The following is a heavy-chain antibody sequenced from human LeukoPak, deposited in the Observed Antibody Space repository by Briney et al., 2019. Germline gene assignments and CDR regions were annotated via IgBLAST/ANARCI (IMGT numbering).Heavy chain of an antibody. V-gene: IGHV4-4*07. Sequence: SETLSLSCTVSGDSLRGYYWSWIRQPAGRGLEWIGRIYHNGGTNDNPSLKSRVTISADTSRNQFSLKMTSLTAADTAVYYCARDSCSSNACSFDFWGQGILVTVSS. CDR3: ARDSCSSNACSFDF. CDR1: GDSLRGYY. D-gene: IGHD2-2*01. CDR2: IYHNGGT. J-gene: IGHJ4*02.